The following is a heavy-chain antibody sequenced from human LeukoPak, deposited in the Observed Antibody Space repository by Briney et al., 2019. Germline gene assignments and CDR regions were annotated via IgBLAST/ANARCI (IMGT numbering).Heavy chain of an antibody. CDR1: GGSVSSGSYY. J-gene: IGHJ3*02. CDR2: IYYSGST. D-gene: IGHD2-15*01. V-gene: IGHV4-61*01. Sequence: SETLSLTCTVSGGSVSSGSYYWSWIRQPPGKGLEWIGYIYYSGSTNYNPSLKSRVTISVDTSKSQFSLKLSSVTAADTAVYYCARDARYCRGGSCYWDDAFDIWGQGTMVTVSS. CDR3: ARDARYCRGGSCYWDDAFDI.